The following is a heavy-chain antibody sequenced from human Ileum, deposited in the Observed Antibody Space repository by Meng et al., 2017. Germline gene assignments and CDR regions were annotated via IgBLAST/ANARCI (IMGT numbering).Heavy chain of an antibody. Sequence: SETLSLTCTVPGGSVSSGSYYWSWIRQPPGKGLEWIGYIYYSGSTNYNPSLKSRVTISVDTSKNQFSLKLSSVTAADTAVYYCAREKVVKLYYYDSSGYYDYWGQGTLVTVSS. J-gene: IGHJ4*02. V-gene: IGHV4-61*01. CDR2: IYYSGST. D-gene: IGHD3-22*01. CDR3: AREKVVKLYYYDSSGYYDY. CDR1: GGSVSSGSYY.